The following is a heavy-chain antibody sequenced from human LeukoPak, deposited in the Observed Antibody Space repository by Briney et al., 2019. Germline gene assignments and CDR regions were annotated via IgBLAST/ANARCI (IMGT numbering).Heavy chain of an antibody. CDR2: IKHDGSEK. CDR1: GFTFKNYW. Sequence: PGGSLRLSCAASGFTFKNYWMTWVRQAPGKGLEWVANIKHDGSEKIYVDSVKGRFTIARDNAKNSLSLQMNSLRAEDTALYYCARVDYTDEGFAYWGQGTLVTVSS. CDR3: ARVDYTDEGFAY. D-gene: IGHD4-11*01. V-gene: IGHV3-7*01. J-gene: IGHJ4*02.